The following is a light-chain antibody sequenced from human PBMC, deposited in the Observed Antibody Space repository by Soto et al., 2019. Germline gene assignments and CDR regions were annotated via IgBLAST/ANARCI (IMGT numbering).Light chain of an antibody. V-gene: IGLV1-47*02. Sequence: QSVLTQPPSASGTPGQRVTISCSGSRSNIGSNFVYWYQQLPGTAPKLLIYSNNQRPSGVPDRFSGSKSGTSASLAISGLQSEDEADYYCAAWDDSLSGPVFGGGTKLTVL. CDR2: SNN. CDR1: RSNIGSNF. J-gene: IGLJ2*01. CDR3: AAWDDSLSGPV.